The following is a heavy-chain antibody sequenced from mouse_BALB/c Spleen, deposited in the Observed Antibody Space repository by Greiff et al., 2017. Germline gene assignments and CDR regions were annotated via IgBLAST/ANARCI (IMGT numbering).Heavy chain of an antibody. Sequence: EVQLQESGGGLVKPGGSLKLSCAASGFTFSSYAMSWVRQSPEKRLEWVAEISSGGSYTYYPDTVTGRFTISRDNAKNTLYLEMSSLRSEDTAMYYCAREGGNYYFDYWGQGTTLTVSS. D-gene: IGHD2-1*01. CDR3: AREGGNYYFDY. CDR1: GFTFSSYA. CDR2: ISSGGSYT. V-gene: IGHV5-9-4*01. J-gene: IGHJ2*01.